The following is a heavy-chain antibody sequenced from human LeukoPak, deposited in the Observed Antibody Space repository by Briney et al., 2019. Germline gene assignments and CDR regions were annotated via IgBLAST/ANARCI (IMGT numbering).Heavy chain of an antibody. J-gene: IGHJ4*02. CDR3: TKVGKTNAGFDY. V-gene: IGHV3-33*06. CDR1: GFTFSSYG. CDR2: ITYDGSNK. D-gene: IGHD1-14*01. Sequence: GGSLRLSCAASGFTFSSYGMHWVRQAPGKGLEWVAVITYDGSNKYYADSVKGRFTISRDNSKNTLYLQMNSLRAEDTAVYYCTKVGKTNAGFDYWGQGTLVTVSS.